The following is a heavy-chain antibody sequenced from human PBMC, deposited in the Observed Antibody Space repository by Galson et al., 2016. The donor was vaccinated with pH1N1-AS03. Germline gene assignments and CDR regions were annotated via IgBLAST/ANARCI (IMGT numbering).Heavy chain of an antibody. V-gene: IGHV1-2*04. CDR2: IDPNSGVT. Sequence: SVKVSCKASGYIFTGFYVHWVRQAPGQGLEWMGWIDPNSGVTNYAQKFQAWVTMTRDTSSTTAYMEVSGLKSDDTAVYYCARDPRGPCTITTCATAYYFGMDVWGQGTTVIVSS. D-gene: IGHD2/OR15-2a*01. J-gene: IGHJ6*02. CDR1: GYIFTGFY. CDR3: ARDPRGPCTITTCATAYYFGMDV.